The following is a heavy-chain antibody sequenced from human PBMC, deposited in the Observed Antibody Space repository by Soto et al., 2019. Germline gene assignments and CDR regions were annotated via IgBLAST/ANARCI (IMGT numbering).Heavy chain of an antibody. CDR2: IRSKAYGGTT. CDR3: TRSLSYYYDSSGYYLNWFDP. D-gene: IGHD3-22*01. J-gene: IGHJ5*02. Sequence: PGGSLRLSCTASGFTFGDYAMSWFRQAPGKGLEWVGFIRSKAYGGTTEYAASVKGRFTISGDDSKSIAYLQMNSLKTEDTAVYYCTRSLSYYYDSSGYYLNWFDPWGQGTLVTVSS. V-gene: IGHV3-49*03. CDR1: GFTFGDYA.